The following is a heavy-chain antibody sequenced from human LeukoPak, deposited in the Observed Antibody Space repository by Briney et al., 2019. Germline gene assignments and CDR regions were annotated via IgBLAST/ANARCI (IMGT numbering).Heavy chain of an antibody. CDR3: ANHYSALEF. CDR2: ISGSATGGVT. D-gene: IGHD2-21*01. Sequence: GGSLILSCAASGLTFSTYGMSWVRQSPGKGLEWVAAISGSATGGVTNYADSVKGRFTISRDNSKNTLYLQMNSLRVEDTAVYYCANHYSALEFWGQGTLVTVSS. CDR1: GLTFSTYG. V-gene: IGHV3-23*01. J-gene: IGHJ4*02.